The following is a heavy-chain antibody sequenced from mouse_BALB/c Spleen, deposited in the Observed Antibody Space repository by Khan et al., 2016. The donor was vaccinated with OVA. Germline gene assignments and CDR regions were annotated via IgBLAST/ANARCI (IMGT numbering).Heavy chain of an antibody. D-gene: IGHD1-1*01. CDR3: ARQGYGGGFAY. V-gene: IGHV5-6*01. J-gene: IGHJ3*01. CDR1: GFTFSSYG. Sequence: MQLKESGGDLVKPGGSLKLSCAASGFTFSSYGMSWVRQTPDKRLEWVAIIISGDIYTYYPDSVKGRFTISRDNAKNTLYLQMSSLKSEDTAMYYCARQGYGGGFAYWGQGTLVTVAA. CDR2: IISGDIYT.